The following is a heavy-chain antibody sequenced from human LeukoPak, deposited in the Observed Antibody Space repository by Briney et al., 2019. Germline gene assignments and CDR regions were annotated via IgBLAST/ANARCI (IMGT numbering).Heavy chain of an antibody. CDR1: GFTFSSYW. Sequence: GGSLRLSCAASGFTFSSYWMSWVRQPPGKGLEWVASIRQDAIEEYYVDSVRGRFTISRDNAKNSLSLQMNSLRAEDTAIYYCARARTLYSGSPAHMDVWGKGTTVTASS. V-gene: IGHV3-7*01. CDR3: ARARTLYSGSPAHMDV. D-gene: IGHD6-25*01. J-gene: IGHJ6*03. CDR2: IRQDAIEE.